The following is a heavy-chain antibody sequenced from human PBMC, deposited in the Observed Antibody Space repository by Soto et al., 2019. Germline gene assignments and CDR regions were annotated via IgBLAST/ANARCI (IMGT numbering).Heavy chain of an antibody. CDR3: ASSIRLAGDY. CDR2: INAGNANT. CDR1: GYTFTSYA. V-gene: IGHV1-3*01. J-gene: IGHJ4*02. Sequence: QVQLVQSGAEVKKPGASVKVSCKASGYTFTSYAMHWVRQSPGQRLEWMGWINAGNANTKYSQNFQGRVTITRRTSASTAYMELGSLRSEDTAVYYCASSIRLAGDYWGQGTLVTVSS.